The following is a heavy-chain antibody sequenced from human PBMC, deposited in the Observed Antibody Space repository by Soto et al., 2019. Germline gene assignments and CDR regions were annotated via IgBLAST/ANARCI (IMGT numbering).Heavy chain of an antibody. J-gene: IGHJ6*02. Sequence: PGGSLRLSCAASGFTFSSYAMRWVRQAPGKRQEWVSATSGSGGSTYYADSVKGRFTISRDNSKNTLYLQMNSLRAEDTAVYYCAKALDSSGWSPPTYGMDVWGQGTTVTVSS. CDR1: GFTFSSYA. D-gene: IGHD6-19*01. CDR2: TSGSGGST. CDR3: AKALDSSGWSPPTYGMDV. V-gene: IGHV3-23*01.